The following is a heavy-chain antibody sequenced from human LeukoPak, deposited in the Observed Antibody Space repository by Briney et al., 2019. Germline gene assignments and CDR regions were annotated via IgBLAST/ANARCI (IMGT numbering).Heavy chain of an antibody. V-gene: IGHV5-51*01. J-gene: IGHJ3*02. CDR1: GYSFTSYW. D-gene: IGHD3-10*01. Sequence: GESLKISCKGSGYSFTSYWIGWVRQMPGKGLEWMGNIYPGDSDTRYSPSFQGQVTISADKSISTAYLQWSSLKASDTAMYYCARGGYGSGSSQSDAFDIWGQGTMVTVSS. CDR3: ARGGYGSGSSQSDAFDI. CDR2: IYPGDSDT.